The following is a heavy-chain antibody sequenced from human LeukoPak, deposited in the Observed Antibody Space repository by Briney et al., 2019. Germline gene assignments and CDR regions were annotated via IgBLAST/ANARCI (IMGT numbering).Heavy chain of an antibody. D-gene: IGHD3-10*01. CDR3: AKLGSGRSDDAFDI. CDR2: ISYDGSNK. CDR1: GFTFSSYG. Sequence: PGRSLRLSCAASGFTFSSYGMHWVRQAPGKGLEWVAVISYDGSNKYYADSVKGRFTISRDNSKNTLYLQMNSLGAEDTAVYYCAKLGSGRSDDAFDIWGQGTMVTVSS. V-gene: IGHV3-30*18. J-gene: IGHJ3*02.